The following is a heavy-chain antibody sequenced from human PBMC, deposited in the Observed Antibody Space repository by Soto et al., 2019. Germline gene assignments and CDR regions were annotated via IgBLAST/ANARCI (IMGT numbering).Heavy chain of an antibody. J-gene: IGHJ6*02. CDR1: GGFISSGDYH. V-gene: IGHV4-30-4*01. CDR2: IYYSAST. CDR3: ARDSRTPSGGMDV. Sequence: SETLSLTCTVSGGFISSGDYHWTWIRQFPGKGLEWIGGIYYSASTYYNPALVSRITISLDTSKNQFSLKLTSVTAADTAVYYCARDSRTPSGGMDVWGQGTTVTVSS.